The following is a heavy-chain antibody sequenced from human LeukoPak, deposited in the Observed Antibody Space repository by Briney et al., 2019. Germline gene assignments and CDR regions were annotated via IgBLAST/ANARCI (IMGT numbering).Heavy chain of an antibody. D-gene: IGHD5-12*01. Sequence: GSLRLSCVASGFTLSSYAMSWVRQPPGKGLEWIGEIYHSGSTNYNPSLKSRVTISVDKSKNQFSLKLSSVTAADTAVYYCASYSGYDNYFDYWGQGTLVTVSS. J-gene: IGHJ4*02. CDR2: IYHSGST. V-gene: IGHV4-4*02. CDR3: ASYSGYDNYFDY. CDR1: GFTLSSYAM.